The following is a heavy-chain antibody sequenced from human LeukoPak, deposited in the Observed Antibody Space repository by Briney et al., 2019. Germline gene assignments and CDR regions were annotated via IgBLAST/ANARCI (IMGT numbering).Heavy chain of an antibody. D-gene: IGHD1-20*01. CDR2: INPSGGST. CDR3: AREGIGYNWNDEVGGPGYWFDP. Sequence: ASVKVSCKASGDTFTSYYMHWVRQAPGQGLEWMGIINPSGGSTSYAQKFQGRVTMTRDTSTSTVYMELSSLRSEDTAVYYCAREGIGYNWNDEVGGPGYWFDPWGQGTLVTVSS. CDR1: GDTFTSYY. V-gene: IGHV1-46*01. J-gene: IGHJ5*02.